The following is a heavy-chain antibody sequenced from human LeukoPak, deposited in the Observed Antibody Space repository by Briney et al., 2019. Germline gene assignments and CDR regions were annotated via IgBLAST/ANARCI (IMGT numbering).Heavy chain of an antibody. Sequence: SVKVSCKASGGTFSSYAISWVRQAPGQGLEWMGRIIPIFGTANYAQKFQGRVTITTGESTSTAYMELSSLRSEDTAVYYCARGDYYYMDVWGKGTTVTVSS. V-gene: IGHV1-69*05. CDR1: GGTFSSYA. CDR3: ARGDYYYMDV. J-gene: IGHJ6*03. CDR2: IIPIFGTA.